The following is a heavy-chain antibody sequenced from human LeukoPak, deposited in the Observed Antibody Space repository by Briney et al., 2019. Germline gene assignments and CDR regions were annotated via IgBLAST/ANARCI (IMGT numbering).Heavy chain of an antibody. J-gene: IGHJ6*03. CDR2: ISGYNGNT. V-gene: IGHV1-18*01. D-gene: IGHD1-14*01. CDR3: AGVNLYYNYMDV. Sequence: ASVKVSCKTSGYTFTYYAVSWVRQAPGQGLEWMGWISGYNGNTNYAQEFQGRVTMTTDTSTSTAYMELRSLRSDDTAVYYCAGVNLYYNYMDVWGKGTTVTVSS. CDR1: GYTFTYYA.